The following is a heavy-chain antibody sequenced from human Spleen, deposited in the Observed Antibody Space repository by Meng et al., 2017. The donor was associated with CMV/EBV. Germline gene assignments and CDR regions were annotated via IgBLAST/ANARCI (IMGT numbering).Heavy chain of an antibody. D-gene: IGHD3-22*01. CDR2: IDNDGDT. J-gene: IGHJ6*02. Sequence: GESLKISCAASGFTFSSYDMHWVRQVPGKGLEWVSTIDNDGDTYYSGSVKGRFTISRDNDKKSLYLQMNSLRVEDTALYYCARAQGYYESGYYNSHYQHGMDVWGQGTTVTVSS. CDR3: ARAQGYYESGYYNSHYQHGMDV. CDR1: GFTFSSYD. V-gene: IGHV3-13*01.